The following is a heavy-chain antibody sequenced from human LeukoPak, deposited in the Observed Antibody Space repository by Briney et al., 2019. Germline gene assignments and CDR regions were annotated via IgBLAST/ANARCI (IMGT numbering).Heavy chain of an antibody. CDR3: ARAPGGPYSSGSWFDP. J-gene: IGHJ5*02. D-gene: IGHD6-19*01. V-gene: IGHV3-30*04. CDR2: ISYDGSNK. CDR1: GFAFSSYA. Sequence: TGGSLRLSCAASGFAFSSYAMHWVRQAPGKGPEWVAVISYDGSNKYYADSVKGRFTISRDNSKNTLYLQMNSPRAEDTAVYYCARAPGGPYSSGSWFDPWGQGTLVTVSS.